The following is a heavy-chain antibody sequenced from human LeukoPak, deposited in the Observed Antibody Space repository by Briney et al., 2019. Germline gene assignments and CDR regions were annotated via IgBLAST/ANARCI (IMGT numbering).Heavy chain of an antibody. CDR2: ISSSSSYI. CDR1: GVSFGGYS. V-gene: IGHV3-21*01. CDR3: ARGSSAVRGVPITL. Sequence: GGLLRCTCADSGVSFGGYSSNSVRQAPRKRMEWVSSISSSSSYIYYADSVKGRFTISRDNAKNSLYLQMNSLRAEDTAVYYCARGSSAVRGVPITLWGQGTLVTVSS. D-gene: IGHD3-10*01. J-gene: IGHJ4*02.